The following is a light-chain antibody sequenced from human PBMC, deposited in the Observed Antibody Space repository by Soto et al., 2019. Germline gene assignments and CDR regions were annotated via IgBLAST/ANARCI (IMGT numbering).Light chain of an antibody. V-gene: IGKV1-33*01. Sequence: DIQMTQSPSTLSGSVGDRVTITCRASQTISSWLAWYQQKPGKAPKLLIYDASNLETGVPSRFSGSGSGTDFTFTISSLQPEDTATYYCQQSDNLPITFGQGTRLEIK. CDR2: DAS. CDR3: QQSDNLPIT. J-gene: IGKJ5*01. CDR1: QTISSW.